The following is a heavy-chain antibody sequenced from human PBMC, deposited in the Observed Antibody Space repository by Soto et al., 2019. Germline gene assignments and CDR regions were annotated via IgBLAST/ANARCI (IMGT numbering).Heavy chain of an antibody. V-gene: IGHV2-5*02. Sequence: QITLKESGPTLVRPTQTLTLTCAFSGFSLSTSGVGVGWIRQPPGKALEWLAVIYWDDSKHYSPSLRSRLTTPKDNSTNQVVLTMPNMDPMDTVTYYCAHKGPEDWPLDYWGQGTLVTVSS. D-gene: IGHD3-9*01. CDR1: GFSLSTSGVG. CDR2: IYWDDSK. CDR3: AHKGPEDWPLDY. J-gene: IGHJ4*02.